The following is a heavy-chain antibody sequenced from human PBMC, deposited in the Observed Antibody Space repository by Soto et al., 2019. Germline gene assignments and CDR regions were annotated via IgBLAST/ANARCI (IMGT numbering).Heavy chain of an antibody. V-gene: IGHV3-23*01. CDR3: AKGGLYYGSGTLDY. CDR1: GFTFSSYA. CDR2: ISGSGGST. D-gene: IGHD3-10*01. J-gene: IGHJ4*02. Sequence: GGSLRLSCAASGFTFSSYAMSWVRQAPGKGLEWVSAISGSGGSTYYADSVKGRFTISRDNSKNTLYLQMNSLRAEDTAVYYCAKGGLYYGSGTLDYWGQGTLVTVSS.